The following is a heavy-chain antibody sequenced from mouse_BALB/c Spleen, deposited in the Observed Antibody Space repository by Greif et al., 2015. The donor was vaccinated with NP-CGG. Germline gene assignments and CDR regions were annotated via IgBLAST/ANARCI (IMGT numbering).Heavy chain of an antibody. J-gene: IGHJ4*01. CDR3: AKGGDGYAMDY. Sequence: VQRVESGPGLVAPSQSLSITCTVSGFSLTRYGVSWVRQPPGKGLEWLGVIWGDGSTNYHSALISRLSISKDNSKSQVFLKLNSLQTDDTATHYCAKGGDGYAMDYWGQGTSVTVSS. CDR1: GFSLTRYG. V-gene: IGHV2-3*01. CDR2: IWGDGST.